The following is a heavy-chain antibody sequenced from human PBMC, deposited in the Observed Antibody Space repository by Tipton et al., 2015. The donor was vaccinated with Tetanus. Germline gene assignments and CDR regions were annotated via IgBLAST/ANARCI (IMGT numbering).Heavy chain of an antibody. Sequence: SLRLSCAASGFAFSAYWMYWVRQAPGKGLMWVSRMNSDGSSTIYADSVKGRFTISRDNAKNTLFLQMSSLRAEDTAVYYCARDSSPYYYYYGLDVWGQGTPVTVSS. CDR2: MNSDGSST. CDR3: ARDSSPYYYYYGLDV. V-gene: IGHV3-74*01. J-gene: IGHJ6*02. CDR1: GFAFSAYW. D-gene: IGHD2/OR15-2a*01.